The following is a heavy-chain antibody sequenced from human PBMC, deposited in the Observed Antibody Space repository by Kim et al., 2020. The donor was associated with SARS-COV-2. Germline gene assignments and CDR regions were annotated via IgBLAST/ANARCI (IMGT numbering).Heavy chain of an antibody. D-gene: IGHD6-13*01. CDR1: GFTVSSNY. Sequence: GGSLRLSCAASGFTVSSNYMSWVRQAPGKGLEWVSVIYSGGSTYYADSVKGRFTISRDNSKNTLYLQMNSLRAEDTAVYYCASSNSSSWSSYYYYYYGMDVWGQGTTVTVSS. V-gene: IGHV3-53*01. CDR3: ASSNSSSWSSYYYYYYGMDV. CDR2: IYSGGST. J-gene: IGHJ6*02.